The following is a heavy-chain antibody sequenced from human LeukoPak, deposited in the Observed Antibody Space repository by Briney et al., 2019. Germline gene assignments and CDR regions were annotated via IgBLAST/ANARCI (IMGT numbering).Heavy chain of an antibody. CDR2: ISWNSGSI. CDR3: AKGRGITIFGVVIH. J-gene: IGHJ4*02. D-gene: IGHD3-3*01. V-gene: IGHV3-9*03. Sequence: GGSLRLSCAASGFSFVYYAMHWVRHASAKGLAWVSGISWNSGSIGYADSVKGRFTISRDNAKNSLYLQMNSLRAEDMALYYCAKGRGITIFGVVIHWGQGTLVTVSS. CDR1: GFSFVYYA.